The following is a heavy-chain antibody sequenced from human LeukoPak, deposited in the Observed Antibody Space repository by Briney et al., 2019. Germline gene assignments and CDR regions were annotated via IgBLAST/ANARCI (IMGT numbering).Heavy chain of an antibody. CDR2: ISSSGSTI. D-gene: IGHD6-19*01. CDR1: GFTFSSYE. J-gene: IGHJ4*02. V-gene: IGHV3-48*03. Sequence: GGSLRLSCAASGFTFSSYEMNWVRQAPGKGLEWVSYISSSGSTIYYADSVRGRFTISRDNAKNSLYLQMNSLRAEDTAVYYCASLSPAVAGYFDYWGQGTLVTVSS. CDR3: ASLSPAVAGYFDY.